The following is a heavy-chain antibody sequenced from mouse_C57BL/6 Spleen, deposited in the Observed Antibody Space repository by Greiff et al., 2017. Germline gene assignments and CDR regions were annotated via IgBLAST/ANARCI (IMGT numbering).Heavy chain of an antibody. Sequence: QVHVKQSGPGLVQPSQCLSITCTVSGFSLTSYGVHWVRQSPGKGLEWLGVIWRGGSTDYNAALMYRLSITKDDSKSQVFFKMNSLQADDNAIFYCAKIGDGYDGVYYWGQGTTPTVSS. CDR2: IWRGGST. CDR3: AKIGDGYDGVYY. CDR1: GFSLTSYG. D-gene: IGHD2-2*01. J-gene: IGHJ2*01. V-gene: IGHV2-5*01.